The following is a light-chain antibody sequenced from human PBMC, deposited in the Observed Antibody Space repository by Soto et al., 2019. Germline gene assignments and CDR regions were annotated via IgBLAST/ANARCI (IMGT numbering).Light chain of an antibody. CDR2: IAS. J-gene: IGKJ5*01. Sequence: DIQVTQSPSSLSASVGDIVTINFRASQSISRHLNWYQQKPGKAPKLLINIASSLQSGVPSRFSGSGSGTDFTLTISNVQPEDFATYYCQQTYSTPQPFGQGTRLEIK. CDR1: QSISRH. V-gene: IGKV1-39*01. CDR3: QQTYSTPQP.